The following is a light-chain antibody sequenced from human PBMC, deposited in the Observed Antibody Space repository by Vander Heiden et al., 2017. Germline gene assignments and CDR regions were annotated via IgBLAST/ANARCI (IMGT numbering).Light chain of an antibody. J-gene: IGKJ5*01. CDR2: SAS. CDR1: QNILSSSDNKNY. CDR3: QQYYSAPIT. Sequence: IVMTQPPDSLAVSLGERATINCKSSQNILSSSDNKNYLAWHQQKPGQPPKLLITSASTRESGVPDRFSGSGSETDFTLTISSLQTEDVAVYYCQQYYSAPITFGQGTRLEIK. V-gene: IGKV4-1*01.